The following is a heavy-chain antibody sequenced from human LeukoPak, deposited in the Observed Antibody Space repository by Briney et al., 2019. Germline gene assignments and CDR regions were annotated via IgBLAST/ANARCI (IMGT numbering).Heavy chain of an antibody. CDR1: GGSISSGSYY. J-gene: IGHJ6*03. Sequence: SETLSLTCTVSGGSISSGSYYWSWIRQPAGKGLEWIGRIYTSGSTNYNPSLKSRVTISVDTSKNQFSLKLSSVTAADTAVYYCARDSCSSTSCYFGGYYYYMDVWGKGTTVTVSS. CDR3: ARDSCSSTSCYFGGYYYYMDV. CDR2: IYTSGST. D-gene: IGHD2-2*01. V-gene: IGHV4-61*02.